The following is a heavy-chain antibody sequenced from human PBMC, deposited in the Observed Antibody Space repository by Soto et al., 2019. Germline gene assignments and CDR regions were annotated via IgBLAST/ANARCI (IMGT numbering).Heavy chain of an antibody. CDR3: ARDALGSDCSGGSCYFPLDY. Sequence: SVKVSCKASGGAFSSYAISWVRQAPGQGLEWMGGIIPIFGTANYAQKFQGRVTITADESTSTAYMELSSLRSEDTAVYYCARDALGSDCSGGSCYFPLDYWGQGTLVTVSS. CDR1: GGAFSSYA. CDR2: IIPIFGTA. D-gene: IGHD2-15*01. V-gene: IGHV1-69*13. J-gene: IGHJ4*02.